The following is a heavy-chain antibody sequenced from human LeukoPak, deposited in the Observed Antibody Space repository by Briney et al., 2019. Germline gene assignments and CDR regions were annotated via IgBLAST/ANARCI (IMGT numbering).Heavy chain of an antibody. J-gene: IGHJ1*01. Sequence: ASVKVSCKASGYAFSGYYMHWVRQAPGQGLEWMGWINPNSGGTNYAQKFQGRVTMTRDTSISTAYMELSRLRSDDTAVYYCARGYPLSTTAAGTYFQHWGQGTLVTVSS. CDR1: GYAFSGYY. CDR2: INPNSGGT. V-gene: IGHV1-2*02. CDR3: ARGYPLSTTAAGTYFQH. D-gene: IGHD6-13*01.